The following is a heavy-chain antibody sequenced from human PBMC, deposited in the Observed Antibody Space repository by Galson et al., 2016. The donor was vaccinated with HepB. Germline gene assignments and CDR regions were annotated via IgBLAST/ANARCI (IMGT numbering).Heavy chain of an antibody. CDR2: INSDGTNT. Sequence: SLRLSCAASGFTFSSYWIHWVRQAPGKGLVWVSHINSDGTNTRYADSVKGRFTISRDNAKSTLYLQMNSLKAEDTAVYYCAGDKGVVPAADYWGRGSLVTVSS. CDR1: GFTFSSYW. D-gene: IGHD2-2*01. CDR3: AGDKGVVPAADY. V-gene: IGHV3-74*01. J-gene: IGHJ4*02.